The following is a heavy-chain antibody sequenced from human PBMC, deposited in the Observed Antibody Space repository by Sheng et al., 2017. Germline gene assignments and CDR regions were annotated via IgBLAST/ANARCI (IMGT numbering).Heavy chain of an antibody. D-gene: IGHD3-22*01. J-gene: IGHJ4*02. CDR2: ISSSGSTI. CDR3: ARQPPMMASYYFDY. CDR1: GFTFSSYE. Sequence: PGGSLRLSCAASGFTFSSYEMNWVRQAPGKGLEWVSYISSSGSTIYYADSVKGRFTISRDNAKNSLYLQMNSLRAEDTAVYYCARQPPMMASYYFDYWGQGTLVTVSS. V-gene: IGHV3-48*03.